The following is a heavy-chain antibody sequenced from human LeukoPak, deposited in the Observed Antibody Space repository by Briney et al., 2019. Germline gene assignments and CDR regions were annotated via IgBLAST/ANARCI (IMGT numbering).Heavy chain of an antibody. CDR2: MSGSGSDI. V-gene: IGHV3-11*01. CDR1: GFSFSDFY. Sequence: GGSLRLSCEASGFSFSDFYMTWLRQAPGKGLEWVSYMSGSGSDINYAESVKGRFTISRDNAENSLYLQMNSLRAEDTAMYYCTRDPRIVDYWGQGTLVTVSS. D-gene: IGHD2-15*01. J-gene: IGHJ4*02. CDR3: TRDPRIVDY.